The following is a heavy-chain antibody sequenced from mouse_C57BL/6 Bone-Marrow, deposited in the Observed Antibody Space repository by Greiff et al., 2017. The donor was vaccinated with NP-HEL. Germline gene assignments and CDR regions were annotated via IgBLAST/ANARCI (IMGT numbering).Heavy chain of an antibody. CDR1: GYAFSSSW. Sequence: QVQLQQSGPELVKPGASVKISCKASGYAFSSSWMNWVKQRPGKGLEWIGRIYPGDGDTNYNGKFKGKATLTADKSSSTAYMQLSSLTSEDSAVYFCARDGYYVMIFDYWGQGTTLTVSS. CDR3: ARDGYYVMIFDY. CDR2: IYPGDGDT. D-gene: IGHD2-3*01. V-gene: IGHV1-82*01. J-gene: IGHJ2*01.